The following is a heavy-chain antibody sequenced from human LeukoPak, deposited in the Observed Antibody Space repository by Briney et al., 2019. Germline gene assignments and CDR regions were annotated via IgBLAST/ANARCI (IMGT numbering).Heavy chain of an antibody. CDR3: ARDPGSGYEEHFDY. CDR1: GFTFSSYS. Sequence: GGSLRLSCAASGFTFSSYSMNWVRQAPGKGLEWVSSISSSSSYIYYADSVKGRFTISRDNAKNSLYLQMNSLRAEDTAVHYCARDPGSGYEEHFDYWGQGTLVTVSS. J-gene: IGHJ4*02. D-gene: IGHD5-12*01. CDR2: ISSSSSYI. V-gene: IGHV3-21*04.